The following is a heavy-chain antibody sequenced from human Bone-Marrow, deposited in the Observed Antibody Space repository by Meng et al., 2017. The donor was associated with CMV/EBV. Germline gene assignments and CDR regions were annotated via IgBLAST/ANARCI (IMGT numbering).Heavy chain of an antibody. CDR3: ARAVAVAGRGYWFAP. CDR2: TYYRSKWYN. J-gene: IGHJ5*02. Sequence: SETLSLTCAISGDSVSSNSAAWNWIRQSPSRGLEWLGRTYYRSKWYNDYAVSVKSRITINPDTSKNQFSLQLNSVTPEDTAVYYCARAVAVAGRGYWFAPWGPGNLVNVSS. D-gene: IGHD6-19*01. V-gene: IGHV6-1*01. CDR1: GDSVSSNSAA.